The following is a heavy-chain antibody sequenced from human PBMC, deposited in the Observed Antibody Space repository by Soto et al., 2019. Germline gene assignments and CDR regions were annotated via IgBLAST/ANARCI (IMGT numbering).Heavy chain of an antibody. CDR3: APEGIFDAFDI. CDR1: GFTFSSYS. D-gene: IGHD3-10*01. V-gene: IGHV3-21*01. Sequence: GSLRLSCAASGFTFSSYSMNWVRQAPGKGLEWVSSISSSSSYIYYADSVKGRFTISRDNAKNSLYLQMNSLRAEDTAVYYCAPEGIFDAFDIWGQGTMVTVSS. J-gene: IGHJ3*02. CDR2: ISSSSSYI.